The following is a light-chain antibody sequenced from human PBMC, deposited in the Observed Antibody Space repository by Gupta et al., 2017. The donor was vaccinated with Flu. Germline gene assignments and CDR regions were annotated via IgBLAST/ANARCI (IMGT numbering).Light chain of an antibody. CDR3: QQYNTWPPLT. V-gene: IGKV3-15*01. J-gene: IGKJ4*01. Sequence: IVMTQSPAILSVSPGESATLSCRASQSVGNNLAWYQQNPGRAPRLLIFAASTRATGIPARFSGRGFGTEFVLTISSLQPEDFAVYYCQQYNTWPPLTFGGGTKVEIK. CDR1: QSVGNN. CDR2: AAS.